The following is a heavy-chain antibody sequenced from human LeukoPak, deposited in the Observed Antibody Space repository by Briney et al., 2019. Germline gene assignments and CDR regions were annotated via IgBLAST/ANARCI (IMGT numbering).Heavy chain of an antibody. V-gene: IGHV1-2*02. Sequence: ASVKVSCKASGYTFTGYYLHWVRQAPGQGLEWMGWINPNSGGTNYAQKFQGRVTMTRDTSINTAYMELSRLRSDDTAVFYCAKTANSGSYDYFDYWGQGTLVTVSS. D-gene: IGHD1-26*01. CDR1: GYTFTGYY. J-gene: IGHJ4*02. CDR3: AKTANSGSYDYFDY. CDR2: INPNSGGT.